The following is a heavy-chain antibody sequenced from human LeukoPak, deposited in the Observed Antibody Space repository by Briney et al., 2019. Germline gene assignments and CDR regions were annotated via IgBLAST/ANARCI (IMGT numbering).Heavy chain of an antibody. CDR2: IYSGGDT. Sequence: GGSLRLSCAASGFTVSSSYMSWVRQTPGKGLEWVSFIYSGGDTKYADSVRGRFTITRDNSKNTLFLQMNSLRAEDTAVYYCARWYCTTTNCYYDYWGQGTLVTVSS. CDR3: ARWYCTTTNCYYDY. D-gene: IGHD2-2*01. V-gene: IGHV3-53*01. J-gene: IGHJ4*02. CDR1: GFTVSSSY.